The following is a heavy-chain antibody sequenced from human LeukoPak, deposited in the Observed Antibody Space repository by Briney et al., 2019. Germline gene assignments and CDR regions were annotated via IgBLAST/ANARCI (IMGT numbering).Heavy chain of an antibody. CDR3: ARDTFRHSSFDL. Sequence: KSSQTLSLTCTVSGGSISSGSYYWSWIRQPAGKGLEWIGRIYTSGSTNYNPSFKSRVTISVDTSKNQFSLKLSSVTAADTAVYYCARDTFRHSSFDLWGRGTLVTVSS. CDR1: GGSISSGSYY. V-gene: IGHV4-61*02. J-gene: IGHJ2*01. D-gene: IGHD2/OR15-2a*01. CDR2: IYTSGST.